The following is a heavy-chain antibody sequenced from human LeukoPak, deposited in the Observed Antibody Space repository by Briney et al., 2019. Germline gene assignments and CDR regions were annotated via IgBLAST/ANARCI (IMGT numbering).Heavy chain of an antibody. CDR2: ISADNGNT. D-gene: IGHD4-17*01. J-gene: IGHJ4*02. CDR1: GYTFTSYA. CDR3: ARVGRMTTVTNYFDY. Sequence: GDSVKVSCKASGYTFTSYAISWVRQAPGQGLEWMGWISADNGNTDYAQRFQGRVTMTTDTSTSTAYMELRSLRSDDTAVYYCARVGRMTTVTNYFDYWGQGTLVTVSS. V-gene: IGHV1-18*04.